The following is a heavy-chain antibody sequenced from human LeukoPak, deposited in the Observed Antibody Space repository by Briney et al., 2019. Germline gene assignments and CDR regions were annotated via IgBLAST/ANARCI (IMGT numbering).Heavy chain of an antibody. CDR2: IKTKTDGGTT. J-gene: IGHJ4*02. D-gene: IGHD4-23*01. CDR1: GFTFSSAW. V-gene: IGHV3-15*01. CDR3: ANIFGGNSHRSDY. Sequence: PGGSLRLSCAASGFTFSSAWMSWVRQAPGQGLEWLGRIKTKTDGGTTGYDAPVKGRVTISRDDSKDTLYLQMNSLKSDDTAVYYCANIFGGNSHRSDYWGQGTLVTVSS.